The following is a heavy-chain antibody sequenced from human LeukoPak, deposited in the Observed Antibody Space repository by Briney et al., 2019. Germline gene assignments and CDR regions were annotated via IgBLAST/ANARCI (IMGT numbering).Heavy chain of an antibody. CDR2: INSDGSRT. CDR3: ARDGETYGWNYGFDH. D-gene: IGHD1-7*01. J-gene: IGHJ4*02. Sequence: GGSLRLSCAGSGLSFSSYGMHWVRQAPGKGLVWVSRINSDGSRTTYADSVKGRFTISRDNTKNTLYLLMNSLRAEDTAVYYCARDGETYGWNYGFDHWGQGTLVTVSS. CDR1: GLSFSSYG. V-gene: IGHV3-74*03.